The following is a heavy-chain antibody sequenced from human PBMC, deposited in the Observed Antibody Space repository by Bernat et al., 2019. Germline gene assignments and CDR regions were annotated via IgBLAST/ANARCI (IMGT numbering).Heavy chain of an antibody. D-gene: IGHD6-13*01. J-gene: IGHJ5*02. V-gene: IGHV4-31*03. Sequence: QVQLQESGPGLVKPSQTLSLTCTVSGGSISSGGYYWSWIRQHPGKGLEWIGYIYYSGSTHYNPSLKSRVTISVDTSKNQFSLKLSSVTAADTAVYYCARIIAAAGNWFDPWGQGTLVTVSS. CDR1: GGSISSGGYY. CDR3: ARIIAAAGNWFDP. CDR2: IYYSGST.